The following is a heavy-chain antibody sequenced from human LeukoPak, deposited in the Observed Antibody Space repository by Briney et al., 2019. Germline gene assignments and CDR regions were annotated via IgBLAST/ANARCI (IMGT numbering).Heavy chain of an antibody. CDR2: ISYDGSNK. V-gene: IGHV3-30-3*01. D-gene: IGHD6-13*01. Sequence: GGSLRLSCAASGFTFSSYAMHWVRQAPGKGLEWAAVISYDGSNKYYADSVKGRFTISRDNSKNTLYLQMNSLRAEDTAVYYCARETAAGTYFDYWGQGTLVTVSS. J-gene: IGHJ4*02. CDR1: GFTFSSYA. CDR3: ARETAAGTYFDY.